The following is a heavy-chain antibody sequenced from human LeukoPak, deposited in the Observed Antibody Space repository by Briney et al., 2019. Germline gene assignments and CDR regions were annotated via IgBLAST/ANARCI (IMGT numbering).Heavy chain of an antibody. V-gene: IGHV3-30*02. D-gene: IGHD1-26*01. Sequence: GGSLRLSCAASGFIFSSYGMHWVRQAPGKGLEWVAFIRYDGIKKYYADSVKGRFTISRDNSKNTLYLQMNSLRAEDTAVYYCATSFDSGSYGWGQGTLVTVSS. CDR1: GFIFSSYG. CDR3: ATSFDSGSYG. CDR2: IRYDGIKK. J-gene: IGHJ4*02.